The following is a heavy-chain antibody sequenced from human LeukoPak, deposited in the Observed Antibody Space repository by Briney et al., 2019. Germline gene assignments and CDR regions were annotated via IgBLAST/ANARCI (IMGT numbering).Heavy chain of an antibody. CDR1: GFTVRSSS. Sequence: PGGSLPLSCAACGFTVRSSSLRWVRQAPGKGLEWVSGLSGSGSDTYNADSVKGRFTISRDNSKNTLYLHMNSLRAEDTAVYYCAKAGELGSVEPYYFDYWGQASLVTVSS. CDR2: LSGSGSDT. V-gene: IGHV3-23*01. J-gene: IGHJ4*02. CDR3: AKAGELGSVEPYYFDY. D-gene: IGHD1-26*01.